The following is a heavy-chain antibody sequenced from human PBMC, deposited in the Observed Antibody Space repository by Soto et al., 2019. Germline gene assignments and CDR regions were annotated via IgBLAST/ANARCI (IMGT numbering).Heavy chain of an antibody. J-gene: IGHJ4*02. CDR1: GGSISSSTYD. D-gene: IGHD2-8*02. V-gene: IGHV4-39*07. CDR3: ARDKITGLFDY. CDR2: FFIGGDS. Sequence: SETLALTCTVTGGSISSSTYDWGWMRQPPGKGLEWIASFFIGGDSNDNPSLESRAAMSIDTSKNQFSLKLTSVTAADTAVYYCARDKITGLFDYWGQGTLVTVSS.